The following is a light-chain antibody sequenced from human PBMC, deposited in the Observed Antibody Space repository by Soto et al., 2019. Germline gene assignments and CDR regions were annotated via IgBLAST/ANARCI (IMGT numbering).Light chain of an antibody. J-gene: IGKJ1*01. CDR1: QSVSSN. V-gene: IGKV3-15*01. CDR3: PLHGTSPRSR. CDR2: GAS. Sequence: IVMTQSPATLSVSPGARATLSCRASQSVSSNLAWYQQKPGQAPRLLIYGASTRATGIPARFSGSGSGTEFTLNLRCLKSEDLAVYHCPLHGTSPRSRFGKGTK.